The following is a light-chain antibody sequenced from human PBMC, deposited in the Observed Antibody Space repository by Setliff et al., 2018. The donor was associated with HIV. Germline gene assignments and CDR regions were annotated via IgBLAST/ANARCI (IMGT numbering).Light chain of an antibody. CDR2: KAS. V-gene: IGKV1-5*03. J-gene: IGKJ1*01. CDR1: QSISSW. Sequence: DIQMTQSPSTLSASVGDRVTITCRASQSISSWLAWYQQKPGKAPKLLIYKASSLESGVPSRFSGSGSGTGFTLIISSLQPDDFATYYCQQYNSYWTFGQGTKV. CDR3: QQYNSYWT.